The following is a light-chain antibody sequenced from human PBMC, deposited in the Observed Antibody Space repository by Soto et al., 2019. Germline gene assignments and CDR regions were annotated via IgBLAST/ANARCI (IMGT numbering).Light chain of an antibody. V-gene: IGKV1-39*01. CDR2: AAS. CDR1: QSISSY. CDR3: QQSTT. J-gene: IGKJ1*01. Sequence: DIQMTQSPSSLSACVGDRVTITCRASQSISSYLNWYQQKPGKAPKLLIYAASSLQSGVPSRFSGSGSGTDFTLTISSLQPEDFATYYCQQSTTFGQGTKVDIK.